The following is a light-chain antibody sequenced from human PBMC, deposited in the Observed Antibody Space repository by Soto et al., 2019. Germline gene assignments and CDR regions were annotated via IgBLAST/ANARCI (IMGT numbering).Light chain of an antibody. V-gene: IGKV1-39*01. J-gene: IGKJ4*01. Sequence: DIPMTQSPSSLSASVGDRVTITCRASQNSNNYLNWYQQKSGEAPKLLIYTASSLQSGVPARVSGSGSGTEFILTISSLQPEDFATYYCQQSYSVPLTFGGGTKVDIK. CDR1: QNSNNY. CDR3: QQSYSVPLT. CDR2: TAS.